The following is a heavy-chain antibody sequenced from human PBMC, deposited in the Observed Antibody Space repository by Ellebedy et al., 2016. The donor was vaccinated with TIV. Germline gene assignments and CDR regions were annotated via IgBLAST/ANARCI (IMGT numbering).Heavy chain of an antibody. CDR1: GFTFSSYA. D-gene: IGHD2/OR15-2a*01. J-gene: IGHJ5*02. V-gene: IGHV3-23*01. CDR2: ISGSGAST. CDR3: AKGGGVLHNWFDP. Sequence: PGGSLRLSCAASGFTFSSYAMSWVRQAPGKGLEWVSAISGSGASTYYADSVKGRFTISRDNSKNTLYLQMNSRRAEDTAVYYCAKGGGVLHNWFDPWGQGTLVTVSS.